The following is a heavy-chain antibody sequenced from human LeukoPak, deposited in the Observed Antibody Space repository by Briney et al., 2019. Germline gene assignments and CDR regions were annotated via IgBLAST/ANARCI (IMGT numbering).Heavy chain of an antibody. CDR1: GNTFTGYY. CDR3: ATGERLVPAAMWFDY. J-gene: IGHJ4*02. Sequence: ASVKVSCKASGNTFTGYYVHWVRQAPVQGLEWMGWVNPNSGDTNYAQKFQGRVTMTRDTSISTAYMELSRLRSDDTAVYYCATGERLVPAAMWFDYWGQGTLVTVSS. CDR2: VNPNSGDT. D-gene: IGHD2-2*01. V-gene: IGHV1-2*02.